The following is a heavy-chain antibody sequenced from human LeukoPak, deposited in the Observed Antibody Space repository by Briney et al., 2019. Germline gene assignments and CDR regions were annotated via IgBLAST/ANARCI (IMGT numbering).Heavy chain of an antibody. Sequence: ASVKVSCKASGDTFTSYDNNWVRHAPGQGLEWMGWMNPNSGNTVYAQKFQGRVTMTRNTSISTAYMELNSLRSADTAVYYSSRGRRVGATISVYWGQGTLVTVS. J-gene: IGHJ4*02. V-gene: IGHV1-8*01. D-gene: IGHD1-26*01. CDR3: SRGRRVGATISVY. CDR1: GDTFTSYD. CDR2: MNPNSGNT.